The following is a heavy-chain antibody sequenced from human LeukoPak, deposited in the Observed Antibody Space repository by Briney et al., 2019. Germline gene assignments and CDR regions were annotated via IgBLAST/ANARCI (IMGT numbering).Heavy chain of an antibody. V-gene: IGHV6-1*01. J-gene: IGHJ4*02. CDR2: TYYRSKWYT. CDR3: VRESLNFDC. Sequence: ASQTLSLTCAISGDSVSSNRAAWNWIRQSPSRGLEWLGRTYYRSKWYTDSAVSVKSRITISADTSKNQFSLQLNSVTPEDTAVYYCVRESLNFDCWGQGTLVTVSS. CDR1: GDSVSSNRAA.